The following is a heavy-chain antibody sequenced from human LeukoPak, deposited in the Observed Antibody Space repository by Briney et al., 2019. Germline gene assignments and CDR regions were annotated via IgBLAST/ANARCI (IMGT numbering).Heavy chain of an antibody. D-gene: IGHD6-6*01. Sequence: PGGSLGLSCAASGFSFSGYYMTWIRQAPGKGLEWVSYIGSSGSAIYYADSVKGRFTISRDNAKNSLYLQMNSLRADDTAVYYCAREGSSYGMDVWGQGTTVTVSS. CDR3: AREGSSYGMDV. J-gene: IGHJ6*02. CDR2: IGSSGSAI. V-gene: IGHV3-11*01. CDR1: GFSFSGYY.